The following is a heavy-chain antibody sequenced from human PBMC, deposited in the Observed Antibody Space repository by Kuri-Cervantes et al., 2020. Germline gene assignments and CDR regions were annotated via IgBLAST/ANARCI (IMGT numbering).Heavy chain of an antibody. V-gene: IGHV3-23*01. CDR1: GFTFSSYA. D-gene: IGHD1-26*01. CDR3: VKWAGYGDN. Sequence: GESLKISCVVSGFTFSSYAMSWVRQAPGKGLEWVSGFSGGGGSTYYADSVKGQFTISRDNSKNTLYLQTNSLRAEDTAVYYCVKWAGYGDNWGQGTLVTVSS. J-gene: IGHJ4*02. CDR2: FSGGGGST.